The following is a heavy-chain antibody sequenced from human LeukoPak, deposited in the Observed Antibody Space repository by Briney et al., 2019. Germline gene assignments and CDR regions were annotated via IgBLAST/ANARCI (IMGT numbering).Heavy chain of an antibody. Sequence: SETLSLTCAVYGGSFSAYYWSWIRQPPGKGLEWIGEINHRGDTNYNPSVKSRVSISVDTSKNQLSLKVTSLTAADTAVYYCARGPTISETGYFDYWGQGTLVTVSS. CDR3: ARGPTISETGYFDY. CDR2: INHRGDT. V-gene: IGHV4-34*01. D-gene: IGHD1-1*01. J-gene: IGHJ4*03. CDR1: GGSFSAYY.